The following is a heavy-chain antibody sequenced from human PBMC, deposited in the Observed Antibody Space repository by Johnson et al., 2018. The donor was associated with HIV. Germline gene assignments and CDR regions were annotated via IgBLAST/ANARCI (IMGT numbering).Heavy chain of an antibody. D-gene: IGHD4-23*01. J-gene: IGHJ3*02. CDR2: ISYDGSNK. V-gene: IGHV3-30*04. CDR1: GFTFSSYA. Sequence: QVQLVESEGGVVQPGRSLRLSCAASGFTFSSYAMHWVRQAPGKGLEWVAVISYDGSNKYYADSVEGRFPISRDNSKNTLYLQMNSLRAEDTAVYYCANLGDYSGNNGFDIWGQGTMVTVSS. CDR3: ANLGDYSGNNGFDI.